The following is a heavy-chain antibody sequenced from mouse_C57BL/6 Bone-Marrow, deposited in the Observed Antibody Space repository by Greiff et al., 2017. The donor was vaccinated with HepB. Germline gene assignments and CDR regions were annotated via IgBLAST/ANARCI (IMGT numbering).Heavy chain of an antibody. CDR1: GYTFTDYE. V-gene: IGHV1-15*01. Sequence: VQLQESGAELVRPGASVTLSCKASGYTFTDYEMHWVKQTPVHGLEWIGAIDPGTGGTAYNQKFKGKAILTADKSSSTAYMELSSLTSEDSAVYYCTRSEDGYYFYYAMDYWGQGTSVTVSS. CDR2: IDPGTGGT. CDR3: TRSEDGYYFYYAMDY. J-gene: IGHJ4*01. D-gene: IGHD2-3*01.